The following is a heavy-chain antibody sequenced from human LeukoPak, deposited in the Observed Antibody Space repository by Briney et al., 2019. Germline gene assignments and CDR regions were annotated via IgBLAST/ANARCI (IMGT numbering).Heavy chain of an antibody. D-gene: IGHD6-6*01. Sequence: GGSLRLSCAASGFTFSSYSMNWVRQAPGKGLEWVSSISSSSSYIYYADSVKGRFTISRDNAKNSLYLQMNSLRAEDTAVYYCARDDPGSSSSGYYMDVWGKGTTVTVSS. CDR1: GFTFSSYS. J-gene: IGHJ6*03. V-gene: IGHV3-21*01. CDR3: ARDDPGSSSSGYYMDV. CDR2: ISSSSSYI.